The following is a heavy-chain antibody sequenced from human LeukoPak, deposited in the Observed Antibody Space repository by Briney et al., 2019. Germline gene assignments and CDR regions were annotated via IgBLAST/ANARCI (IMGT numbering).Heavy chain of an antibody. D-gene: IGHD3-10*01. CDR1: GGSISSGGYS. V-gene: IGHV4-30-2*01. CDR2: IYHSGST. CDR3: ASNSYYYGSGSYPY. Sequence: SQTLSLTCAVSGGSISSGGYSWSWIRQPPGKGLEWIGYIYHSGSTYYNPSLKSRVTISVDRSKNQFSLKLSSVTAADTAVYYCASNSYYYGSGSYPYWGQGTLVTVSS. J-gene: IGHJ4*02.